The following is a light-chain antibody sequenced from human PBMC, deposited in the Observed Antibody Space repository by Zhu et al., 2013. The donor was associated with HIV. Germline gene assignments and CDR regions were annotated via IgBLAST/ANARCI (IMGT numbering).Light chain of an antibody. Sequence: QSALTQPASVSGSPGQSITISCTGTSSDIGGYNYVSWYQQHPGKAPKLMFYEVSNRPSGISNRFSVSKSGSTASLTISGLQAEDEAEYFCNSSLYVFGGGTKLTVL. CDR3: NSSLYV. J-gene: IGLJ3*02. CDR2: EVS. CDR1: SSDIGGYNY. V-gene: IGLV2-14*01.